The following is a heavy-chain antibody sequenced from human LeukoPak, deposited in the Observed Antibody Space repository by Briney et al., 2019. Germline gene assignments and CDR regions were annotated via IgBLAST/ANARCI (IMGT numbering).Heavy chain of an antibody. CDR1: GFTFSSYA. CDR3: AREETLRYYYYGMDV. CDR2: ISGSGGST. Sequence: GASLRLSCAASGFTFSSYAMSWVRQAPGKGLEWVSAISGSGGSTYYADSVKGRFTISRDNAKNSLYLQMNSLRAEDTAVYYCAREETLRYYYYGMDVWGQGTTVTVSS. J-gene: IGHJ6*02. V-gene: IGHV3-23*01. D-gene: IGHD5-24*01.